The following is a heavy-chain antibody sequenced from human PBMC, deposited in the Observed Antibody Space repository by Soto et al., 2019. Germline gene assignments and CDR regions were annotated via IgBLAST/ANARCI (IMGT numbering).Heavy chain of an antibody. V-gene: IGHV6-1*01. CDR1: WYTFSINIVS. CDR2: TYYRSRWYS. CDR3: ERYEEDSDYYSYGMEV. Sequence: SHPLXLTGVVSWYTFSINIVSLNFVMQSPSRFLEWLGRTYYRSRWYSDYAVSVRSRIDINADTSKNQVSLQLNSVTPEDTAVYYCERYEEDSDYYSYGMEVWGQGTTVTVSS. D-gene: IGHD1-1*01. J-gene: IGHJ6*02.